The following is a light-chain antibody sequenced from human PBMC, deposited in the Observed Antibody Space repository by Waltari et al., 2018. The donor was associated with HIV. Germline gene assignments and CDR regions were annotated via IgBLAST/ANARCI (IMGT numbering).Light chain of an antibody. CDR1: SSDVGGYNY. CDR3: SSYAGSPVV. J-gene: IGLJ2*01. Sequence: QSALTQPPSASGSPGQSVTISCTGTSSDVGGYNYVSWYQQHPGKAPKRMIYEVSKRPSGVPDRFSGYKSGNTASLTVSGLQAEDEADYYCSSYAGSPVVFGGGTKLTVL. V-gene: IGLV2-8*01. CDR2: EVS.